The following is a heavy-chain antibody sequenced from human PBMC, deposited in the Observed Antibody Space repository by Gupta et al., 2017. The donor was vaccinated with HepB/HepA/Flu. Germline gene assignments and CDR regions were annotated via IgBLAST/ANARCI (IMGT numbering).Heavy chain of an antibody. J-gene: IGHJ3*02. CDR2: ISSSGST. Sequence: GPGLVKPSETLSLTCTLPGGSISSSHYYWGWIRQPPGKGLEWIGTISSSGSTYYKSSLRIRVTITVDTAKKQFSLKVSSGTAADTAVSYCARGMCTPKNGNNPAIDIWGQGTTVTVSS. V-gene: IGHV4-39*01. CDR1: GGSISSSHYY. D-gene: IGHD1-14*01. CDR3: ARGMCTPKNGNNPAIDI.